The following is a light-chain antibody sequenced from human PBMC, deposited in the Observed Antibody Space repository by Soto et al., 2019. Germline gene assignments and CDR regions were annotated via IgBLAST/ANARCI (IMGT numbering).Light chain of an antibody. CDR2: AAS. Sequence: DIQMTQSPSSLSASVGDRITITCRASQTINNLLNWYQQKPGRAPKLLIYAASNLQSGVPSRFSGSGFGTDFTLTISTLQPEDFATYYCQQSYSTVSITFGQGTRLEIK. CDR1: QTINNL. V-gene: IGKV1-39*01. J-gene: IGKJ5*01. CDR3: QQSYSTVSIT.